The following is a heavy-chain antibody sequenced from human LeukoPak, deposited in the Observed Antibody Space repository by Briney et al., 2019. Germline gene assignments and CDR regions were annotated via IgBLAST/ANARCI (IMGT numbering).Heavy chain of an antibody. CDR1: GYTFTGYY. CDR3: ATRGDSGSYTSTDY. Sequence: ASVKVSCKASGYTFTGYYMHWMRQAPGQGLEWMGWINPNSGGTNYAQKFQGRVTMTRDTSISTAYMELSRLRPDDTAVYYCATRGDSGSYTSTDYWGQGTLVTVSS. CDR2: INPNSGGT. J-gene: IGHJ4*02. V-gene: IGHV1-2*02. D-gene: IGHD1-26*01.